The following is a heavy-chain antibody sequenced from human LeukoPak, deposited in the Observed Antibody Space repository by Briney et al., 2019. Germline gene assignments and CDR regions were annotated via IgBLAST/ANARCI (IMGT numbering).Heavy chain of an antibody. CDR3: ARGGGAVDY. D-gene: IGHD3-10*01. V-gene: IGHV3-7*01. J-gene: IGHJ4*02. CDR2: IKRDGSEK. CDR1: GFTFSDYW. Sequence: GGSLRLSCAASGFTFSDYWMTWVRQAPGKGLEWVANIKRDGSEKYYVDSEKGRFTISRDNAKNSLYLQMNSLRAEDTAVYYCARGGGAVDYWGQGTLVTVSS.